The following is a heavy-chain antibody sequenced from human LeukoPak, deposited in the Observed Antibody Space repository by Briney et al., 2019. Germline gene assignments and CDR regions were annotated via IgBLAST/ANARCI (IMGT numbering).Heavy chain of an antibody. CDR3: AKGTAGDCSGGSCYGMDV. CDR2: ISGSGGST. CDR1: GFTFSSYA. V-gene: IGHV3-23*01. D-gene: IGHD2-15*01. J-gene: IGHJ6*02. Sequence: GGSLRLSCAASGFTFSSYAMSWGRQAPGEGLGWVSAISGSGGSTYYADSVKGRFTISRDNSKNTLYLQMNSLRAEDTAVYYCAKGTAGDCSGGSCYGMDVWGQGTTVTVSS.